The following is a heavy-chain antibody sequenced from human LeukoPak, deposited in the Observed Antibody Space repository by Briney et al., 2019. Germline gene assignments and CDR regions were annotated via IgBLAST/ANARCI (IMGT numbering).Heavy chain of an antibody. V-gene: IGHV4-59*08. CDR3: ARFEWELSWVDP. CDR1: GGSISSYY. CDR2: INYSGSI. J-gene: IGHJ5*02. D-gene: IGHD1-26*01. Sequence: SETLSLTCTVSGGSISSYYWSLILQPPGKGLDWIGYINYSGSIKYNSSLKSRVTISVATYKNQISLKLRSVTAADKAVYYCARFEWELSWVDPWGQGTLVTVSS.